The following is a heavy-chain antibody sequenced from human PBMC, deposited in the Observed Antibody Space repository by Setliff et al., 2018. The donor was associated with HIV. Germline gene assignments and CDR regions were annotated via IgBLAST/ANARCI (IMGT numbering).Heavy chain of an antibody. CDR2: IKSDGTEK. CDR1: GFSPSDYY. CDR3: ARLRINDF. J-gene: IGHJ4*02. V-gene: IGHV3-7*01. Sequence: HPGGSLRLSCAASGFSPSDYYMNWVRQAPGKGLEWVGNIKSDGTEKNYADSVRGRFTISRDNTKNSLYLQMDGLRVEDTAVYYCARLRINDFWGQGTPVTVSS.